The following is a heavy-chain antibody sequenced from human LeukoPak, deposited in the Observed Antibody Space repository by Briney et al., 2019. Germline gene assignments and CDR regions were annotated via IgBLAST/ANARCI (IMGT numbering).Heavy chain of an antibody. Sequence: GGSLRLSCVASGFTFSNHAMNWVRQAPGEGLEWVSVISGGGETSYYADSVKGRFPISRDNSKNTVYLQMNSLGAEDTAVYYCVKGLRSYGYSLFDYWGQGSLVTVSS. J-gene: IGHJ4*02. CDR3: VKGLRSYGYSLFDY. D-gene: IGHD5-18*01. CDR1: GFTFSNHA. V-gene: IGHV3-23*01. CDR2: ISGGGETS.